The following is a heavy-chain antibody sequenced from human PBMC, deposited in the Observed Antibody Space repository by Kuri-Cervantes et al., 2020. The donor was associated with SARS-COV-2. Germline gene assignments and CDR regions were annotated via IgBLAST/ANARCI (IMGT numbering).Heavy chain of an antibody. CDR2: VYSSDART. Sequence: GESLKISCAASGFSFSNYAMCWVRQAPGRGLEWVAVVYSSDARTYYADSAQGRFSISRDNSNSTVYLQMSSLRVADTAVYYCAKVGLAQSDFWNCYYTVWGQGTLVTVSS. V-gene: IGHV3-23*05. J-gene: IGHJ4*02. D-gene: IGHD3-3*01. CDR3: AKVGLAQSDFWNCYYTV. CDR1: GFSFSNYA.